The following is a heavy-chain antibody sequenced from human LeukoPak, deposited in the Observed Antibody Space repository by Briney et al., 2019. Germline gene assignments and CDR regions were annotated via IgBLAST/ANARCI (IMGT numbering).Heavy chain of an antibody. V-gene: IGHV4-4*07. D-gene: IGHD6-13*01. CDR3: AREIDSSSWITQFDY. CDR2: IYTSGST. CDR1: GGSISSYY. J-gene: IGHJ4*02. Sequence: SETLSLTCTVSGGSISSYYWSWIRQPAGKGLEWIGRIYTSGSTNYNPSLKSRVTMSVDTSKNQFSLKLSSVTAADTAVYYCAREIDSSSWITQFDYWGQGTLVTVSS.